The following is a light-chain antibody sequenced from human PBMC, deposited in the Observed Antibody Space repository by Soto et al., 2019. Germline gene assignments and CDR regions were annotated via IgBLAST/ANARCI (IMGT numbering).Light chain of an antibody. Sequence: DIVMTQSPLSLPVTPGEPASISCRSSQSLLHSNGYNYLDWYMQKPGQSPQLLIYLGSNRASGVPDRFSGSGSRTDFTLRISRVEAEDVGVYYCMQALQTPDTFGQGTKLEIK. V-gene: IGKV2-28*01. CDR1: QSLLHSNGYNY. CDR2: LGS. J-gene: IGKJ2*01. CDR3: MQALQTPDT.